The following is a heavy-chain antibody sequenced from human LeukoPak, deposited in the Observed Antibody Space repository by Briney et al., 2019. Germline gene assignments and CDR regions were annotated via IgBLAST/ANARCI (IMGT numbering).Heavy chain of an antibody. CDR3: ARDWGSEGYYSDY. Sequence: GASVKVSCKASGGTFSSYAISWVRQAPGQGLEWVGGIIPIFGTANYAQKFQGRVTITADESTSTAYMELSSLRSEDTAVDYCARDWGSEGYYSDYWGQGTLVTVSS. CDR2: IIPIFGTA. CDR1: GGTFSSYA. D-gene: IGHD3-10*01. V-gene: IGHV1-69*13. J-gene: IGHJ4*02.